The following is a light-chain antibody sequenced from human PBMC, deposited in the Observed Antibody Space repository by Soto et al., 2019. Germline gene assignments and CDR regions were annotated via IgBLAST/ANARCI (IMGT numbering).Light chain of an antibody. V-gene: IGLV2-11*01. CDR3: CSYAGSYPYV. J-gene: IGLJ1*01. Sequence: QSVLTQPGSVSGSPGQSVTISCTGTSSDVGGYNYVSWYQQHPGKAPKLMIYDVSKRPSGVPDRFSGSKSGNTASLNISGLQAEDEADSYCCSYAGSYPYVFGTGTKVTVL. CDR2: DVS. CDR1: SSDVGGYNY.